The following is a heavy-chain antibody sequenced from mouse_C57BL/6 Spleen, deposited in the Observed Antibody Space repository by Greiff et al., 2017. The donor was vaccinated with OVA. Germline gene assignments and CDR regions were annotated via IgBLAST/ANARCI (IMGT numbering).Heavy chain of an antibody. J-gene: IGHJ2*01. CDR3: ARQGYGSSYFDY. CDR1: GFSLTSYG. CDR2: IWSGGST. V-gene: IGHV2-2*01. Sequence: VKVIESGPGLVQPSQSLSITCTVSGFSLTSYGVHWVRQSPGKGLEWLGVIWSGGSTDYNAAFISRLSISKDKSKSQVFFKMNSLQADDTAIYYCARQGYGSSYFDYWGQGTTLTVSS. D-gene: IGHD1-1*01.